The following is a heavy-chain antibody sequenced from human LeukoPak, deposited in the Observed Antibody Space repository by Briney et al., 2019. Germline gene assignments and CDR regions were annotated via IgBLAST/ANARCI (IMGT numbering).Heavy chain of an antibody. D-gene: IGHD6-13*01. CDR3: ARGSSWYGVDV. V-gene: IGHV4-59*01. CDR2: AYYSGST. J-gene: IGHJ6*02. CDR1: GGSISSYY. Sequence: SETLSLTCTVSGGSISSYYWSWIRQPPGKGLEWIGYAYYSGSTNYNPSLKSRVTISVDTSKSQFSLKLSSVTAADTAVYYCARGSSWYGVDVWGQGTTVTVSS.